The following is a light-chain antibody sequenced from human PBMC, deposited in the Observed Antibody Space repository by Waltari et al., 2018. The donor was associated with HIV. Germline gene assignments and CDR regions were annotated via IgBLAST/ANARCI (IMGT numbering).Light chain of an antibody. CDR1: QTISPMP. CDR2: GAS. J-gene: IGKJ3*01. V-gene: IGKV3-20*01. Sequence: EIVLTQSPLHLSGSRGERATLPCRASQTISPMPLPWYQQQRRPALTLLISGASSRATGFPDRFRRSCSGKAFYLSIHRPEPEAFAVFYCQPYGTFPRTFGPGP. CDR3: QPYGTFPRT.